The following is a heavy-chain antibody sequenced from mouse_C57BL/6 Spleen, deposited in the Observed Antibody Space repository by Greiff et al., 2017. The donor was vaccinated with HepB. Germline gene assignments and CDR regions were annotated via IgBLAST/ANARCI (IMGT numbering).Heavy chain of an antibody. J-gene: IGHJ3*01. Sequence: VQLQQSGAELVKPGASVKISCKASGYAFSSYWMNWVKQRPGKGLEWIGQIYPGDGDTNYNGKFKGKATLTADKSSSTAYMQLSSLTSEDSAVYFCASQGSSGYSAWFAYWGQGTLVTVSA. CDR2: IYPGDGDT. D-gene: IGHD3-2*02. CDR1: GYAFSSYW. V-gene: IGHV1-80*01. CDR3: ASQGSSGYSAWFAY.